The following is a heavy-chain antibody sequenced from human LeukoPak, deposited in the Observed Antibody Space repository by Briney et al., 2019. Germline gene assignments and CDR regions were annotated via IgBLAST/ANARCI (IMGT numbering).Heavy chain of an antibody. J-gene: IGHJ4*02. V-gene: IGHV4-4*02. CDR2: IYRSGIT. D-gene: IGHD4-17*01. CDR3: ARGASTVTGYFDY. Sequence: SETLSLTCAVSGGSISSSNWWSWVRQSPGKVLEWIGEIYRSGITNYNPSLKSRVTISVDKSKNQFSLKLNSVTAADTAMYYCARGASTVTGYFDYWGQGTLVTVSS. CDR1: GGSISSSNW.